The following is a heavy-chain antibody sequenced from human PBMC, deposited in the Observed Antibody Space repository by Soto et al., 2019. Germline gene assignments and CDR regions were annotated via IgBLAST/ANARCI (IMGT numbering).Heavy chain of an antibody. J-gene: IGHJ4*02. V-gene: IGHV1-46*03. Sequence: ASVKVSCKASGYIFTSYYIHWVRQAPGQGLERMGWINPFGGSRMFAQSFQGRVTMTRDTATSTVYMEVSSLRSEDTAVYYCSIVIPGAPTPLDHCGQATLVTVSS. CDR3: SIVIPGAPTPLDH. CDR2: INPFGGSR. CDR1: GYIFTSYY. D-gene: IGHD2-15*01.